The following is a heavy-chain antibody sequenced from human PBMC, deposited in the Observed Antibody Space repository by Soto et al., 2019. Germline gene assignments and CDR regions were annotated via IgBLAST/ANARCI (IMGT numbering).Heavy chain of an antibody. V-gene: IGHV3-30-3*01. CDR1: GFTFSSYA. CDR3: ARDGDGYHY. CDR2: ISYDGSNK. D-gene: IGHD5-12*01. J-gene: IGHJ4*02. Sequence: QVQLVESGGGVVQPGRSLRLSCAASGFTFSSYAMHWVRQAPGKGLEWVAVISYDGSNKYYADSVKGRFTISRDNSKNALYLQMNSLRAEDTAVYYCARDGDGYHYWGQGTLVTVSS.